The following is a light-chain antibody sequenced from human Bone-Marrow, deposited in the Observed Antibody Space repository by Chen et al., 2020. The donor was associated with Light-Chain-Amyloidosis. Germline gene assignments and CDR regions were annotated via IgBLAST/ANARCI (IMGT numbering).Light chain of an antibody. CDR3: QSADSSGTYEVI. Sequence: SYELTQPPSVSVSPGQTLRINCSGDDLPTKYAYWYQQKNGQAPVLVIHRDTERPSGISERFSGSSSGTTATLTISGVQAEDEADYHCQSADSSGTYEVIFGGGTKLTVL. CDR1: DLPTKY. J-gene: IGLJ2*01. V-gene: IGLV3-25*03. CDR2: RDT.